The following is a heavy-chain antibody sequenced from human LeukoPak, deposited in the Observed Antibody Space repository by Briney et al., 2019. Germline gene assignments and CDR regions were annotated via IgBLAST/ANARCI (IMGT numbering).Heavy chain of an antibody. D-gene: IGHD6-13*01. CDR3: ASERPSSSWYDY. CDR2: IYQDGREK. CDR1: GFTFSSQL. J-gene: IGHJ4*02. V-gene: IGHV3-7*01. Sequence: LPGGSLRLSCAASGFTFSSQLMTWVRQAPGKGLEWVANIYQDGREKYYASSVRGRFTISRDNAKNSLYLQMDSLRAEDTGVYYCASERPSSSWYDYWGQGTLVTVSS.